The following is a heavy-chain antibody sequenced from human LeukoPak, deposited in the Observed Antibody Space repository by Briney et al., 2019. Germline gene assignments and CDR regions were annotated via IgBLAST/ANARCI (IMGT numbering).Heavy chain of an antibody. V-gene: IGHV1-46*01. CDR2: INPSGGST. Sequence: GASVKVSCKASGYTFTSYYMHWVRQAPGQGLEWMGIINPSGGSTSYAQKFQGRVTMTRDTSTSTVYMELSSLRSEDTAVYYCARGLVVVAGTLGYCFDFWGQGTLVTVSS. D-gene: IGHD2-15*01. CDR1: GYTFTSYY. CDR3: ARGLVVVAGTLGYCFDF. J-gene: IGHJ4*02.